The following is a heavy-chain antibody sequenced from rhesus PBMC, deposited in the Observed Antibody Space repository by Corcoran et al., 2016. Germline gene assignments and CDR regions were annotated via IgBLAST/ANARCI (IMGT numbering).Heavy chain of an antibody. CDR1: GGSISGGYG. V-gene: IGHV4S7*01. CDR2: IYSSSGNT. Sequence: QVQLQESGPGLLKPSETLSLTCAVSGGSISGGYGWGWIRQPPGKGLEWIGSIYSSSGNTCYNPSLKSRVTISTATSKNQFSLKLSSVTAADTAVYYCARDSYDSGYYIGSYFDYWGQGVLVTVSS. J-gene: IGHJ4*01. CDR3: ARDSYDSGYYIGSYFDY. D-gene: IGHD3-28*01.